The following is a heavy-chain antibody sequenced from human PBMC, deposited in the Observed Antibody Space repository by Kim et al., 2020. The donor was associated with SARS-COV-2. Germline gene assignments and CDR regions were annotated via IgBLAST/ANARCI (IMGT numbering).Heavy chain of an antibody. J-gene: IGHJ4*01. CDR2: ITKDGSEK. CDR1: GFTFSNDW. V-gene: IGHV3-7*01. D-gene: IGHD3-16*01. CDR3: ARGWGY. Sequence: GGSLRLSCAASGFTFSNDWMRWVRQAPGKGLEWVADITKDGSEKYYVDSVKGRFTISRDNAKNSLYLQMNSLRAEDTAVYYCARGWGYWGDGTLV.